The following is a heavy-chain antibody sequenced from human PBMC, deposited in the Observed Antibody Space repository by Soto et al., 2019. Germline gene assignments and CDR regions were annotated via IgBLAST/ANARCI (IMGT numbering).Heavy chain of an antibody. Sequence: GGSLRLSCAASGFPVSSNYMSWVRQAPGKGLEWVSVIYSGGSTYYADSVKGRFTISRDNSKNTLYLQMNSLRAEDTAVYYCARDSYSSGYLVPYGMDVWGQGTTVTVSS. CDR1: GFPVSSNY. CDR2: IYSGGST. CDR3: ARDSYSSGYLVPYGMDV. V-gene: IGHV3-53*01. D-gene: IGHD6-25*01. J-gene: IGHJ6*02.